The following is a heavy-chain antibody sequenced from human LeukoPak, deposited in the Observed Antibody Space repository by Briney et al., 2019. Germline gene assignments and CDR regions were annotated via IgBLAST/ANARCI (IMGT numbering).Heavy chain of an antibody. CDR3: ARTGIYYDSSGYYDTALDY. V-gene: IGHV4-59*01. CDR2: IYYSGST. J-gene: IGHJ4*01. Sequence: SSETLSLTCTVSGGSISSYYWSWIRQPPGKGLEWIGYIYYSGSTNYNPSLKSRVTISVDTSKNQFSLKLSSVTAADTAVYYCARTGIYYDSSGYYDTALDYWGQGTLVTVSS. CDR1: GGSISSYY. D-gene: IGHD3-22*01.